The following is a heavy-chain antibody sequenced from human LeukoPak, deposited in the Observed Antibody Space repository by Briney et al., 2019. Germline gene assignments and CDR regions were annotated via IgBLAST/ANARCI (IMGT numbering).Heavy chain of an antibody. J-gene: IGHJ4*02. Sequence: PSETLSLTCSVSGGSISSYYWSWIRQPPGKGLEWIGYIYYSGSTNYNPSLKSRVTISVDTSKNRFSLKLSSVTAADTAVYYCASDPYGGIDYWGQGTLVTVSS. CDR1: GGSISSYY. CDR2: IYYSGST. D-gene: IGHD3-16*01. CDR3: ASDPYGGIDY. V-gene: IGHV4-59*01.